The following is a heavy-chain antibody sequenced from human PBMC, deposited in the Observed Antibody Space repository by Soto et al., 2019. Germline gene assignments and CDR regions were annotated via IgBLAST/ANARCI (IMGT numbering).Heavy chain of an antibody. J-gene: IGHJ4*02. V-gene: IGHV4-34*01. CDR1: GGSFSGYY. CDR3: ARENYVWGSYRSGFDY. CDR2: INHSGST. D-gene: IGHD3-16*02. Sequence: SETLSLTCAVYGGSFSGYYWSWIRQPPGKGLEWIGEINHSGSTNYNPSLKSRVTISVDTSKNQFSLKLSSVTAADTAVYYCARENYVWGSYRSGFDYWGQGTLVTVSS.